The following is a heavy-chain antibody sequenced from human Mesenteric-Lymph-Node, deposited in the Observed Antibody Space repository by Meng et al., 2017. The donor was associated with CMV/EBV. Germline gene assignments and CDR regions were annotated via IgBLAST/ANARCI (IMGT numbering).Heavy chain of an antibody. CDR1: GASIRSYY. Sequence: SETLSLTCSVSGASIRSYYWTWIRQPPGKGLEWIGCVYYSGSTNYNPSLKSRVTISVDTSKNQFSLKLSSVTAADTAVYYCARGGRSGYYTLYYYYGMDVWGQGTTVTVSS. CDR2: VYYSGST. D-gene: IGHD3-3*01. V-gene: IGHV4-59*01. CDR3: ARGGRSGYYTLYYYYGMDV. J-gene: IGHJ6*02.